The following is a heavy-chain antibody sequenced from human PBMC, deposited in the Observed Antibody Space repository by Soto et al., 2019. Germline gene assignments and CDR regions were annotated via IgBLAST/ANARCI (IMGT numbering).Heavy chain of an antibody. CDR2: IYYTGST. Sequence: QKQLQESGPGLVKPSETLSLTCTVSGGSVSSSSYYWGWIRQPPGKGLEWIGSIYYTGSTYYNPPLKSRVTISVDTSKNQCSLKLSSVTAADTAVYYCARKDYYDTSGYYRSTFDYWGQGTLVTVSS. CDR3: ARKDYYDTSGYYRSTFDY. V-gene: IGHV4-39*01. J-gene: IGHJ4*02. D-gene: IGHD3-22*01. CDR1: GGSVSSSSYY.